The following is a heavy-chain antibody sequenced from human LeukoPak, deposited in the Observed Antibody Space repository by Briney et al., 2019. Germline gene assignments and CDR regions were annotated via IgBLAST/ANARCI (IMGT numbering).Heavy chain of an antibody. CDR1: GFTFSSYW. CDR3: AREWIQPDY. Sequence: GGSLRLSCAASGFTFSSYWMSWVRQAPGKGLEWVSGISGSGGSTYYADSVKGRFTISRDNSKNTLYLQMNSLRAVDTAVYYCAREWIQPDYWGQGTLVTVSS. CDR2: ISGSGGST. J-gene: IGHJ4*02. V-gene: IGHV3-23*01. D-gene: IGHD5-18*01.